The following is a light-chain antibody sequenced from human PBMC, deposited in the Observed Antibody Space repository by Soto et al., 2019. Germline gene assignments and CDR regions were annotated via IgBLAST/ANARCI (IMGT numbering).Light chain of an antibody. Sequence: NFMLTQPHSVSESPGKTVTISCTGSSGSIASNYVQWYQQRPGSAPTTVIYEDNQRPSGVPDRFSGSIDSSSNSASLTISGLKSEDEADYYCQSYDSSNYVFGNGTKLTVL. CDR2: EDN. CDR1: SGSIASNY. CDR3: QSYDSSNYV. J-gene: IGLJ1*01. V-gene: IGLV6-57*02.